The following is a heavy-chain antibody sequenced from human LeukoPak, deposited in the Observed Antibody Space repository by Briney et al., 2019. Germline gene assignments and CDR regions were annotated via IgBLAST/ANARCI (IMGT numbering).Heavy chain of an antibody. CDR2: INHSGST. V-gene: IGHV4-34*01. J-gene: IGHJ4*02. D-gene: IGHD2-21*02. Sequence: SETLSLTCAVYGGSFSGYYWSWIRQPPGKGLEWIGEINHSGSTNYNPSLKSRVTISVDTSKNQFSLKLSSVTAADTAVYYCASGGDFHSFDYWGQGTLVTVSS. CDR1: GGSFSGYY. CDR3: ASGGDFHSFDY.